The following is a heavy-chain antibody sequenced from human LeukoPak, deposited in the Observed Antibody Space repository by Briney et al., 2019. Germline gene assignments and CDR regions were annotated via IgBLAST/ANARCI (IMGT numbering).Heavy chain of an antibody. V-gene: IGHV3-7*03. CDR2: LHADGNEK. J-gene: IGHJ4*02. CDR1: GFSLSGYW. Sequence: GGSLRLSCAASGFSLSGYWMSWVRQAPGKGLEWVARLHADGNEKYFVDSVKGRFTVSRDNAKNSLYLQMSSLRVEDTAIYYCAKQSYARSLGEGGPGTLVTVSS. CDR3: AKQSYARSLGE. D-gene: IGHD3-10*02.